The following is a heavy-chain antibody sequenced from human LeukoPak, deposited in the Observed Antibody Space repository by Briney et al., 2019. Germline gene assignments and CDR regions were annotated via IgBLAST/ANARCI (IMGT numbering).Heavy chain of an antibody. Sequence: SETLSLTCTVSGYSISSGYYWGWIRQPPGKGLEWIGSIYHSGSTYYNPSLKSRVTISVDTSKNQFSLKLSSVTAADTAVYYCARVQGCSGGSCYSRYNFDYWGQGTLVTVSS. D-gene: IGHD2-15*01. CDR3: ARVQGCSGGSCYSRYNFDY. CDR2: IYHSGST. CDR1: GYSISSGYY. J-gene: IGHJ4*02. V-gene: IGHV4-38-2*02.